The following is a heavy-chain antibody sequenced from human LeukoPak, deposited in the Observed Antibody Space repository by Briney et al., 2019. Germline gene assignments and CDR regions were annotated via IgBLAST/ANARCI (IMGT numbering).Heavy chain of an antibody. CDR1: GGSFSGYY. V-gene: IGHV4-34*01. CDR3: ARGRTRWTVAAFDY. CDR2: INHSGST. D-gene: IGHD6-19*01. Sequence: SETLSLTCAVYGGSFSGYYRSWIRQPPGKGLEWIGEINHSGSTNYNPSLKSRVTISVDTSKNQFSLKLSSVTAADTAVYYCARGRTRWTVAAFDYWGQGTLVTVSS. J-gene: IGHJ4*02.